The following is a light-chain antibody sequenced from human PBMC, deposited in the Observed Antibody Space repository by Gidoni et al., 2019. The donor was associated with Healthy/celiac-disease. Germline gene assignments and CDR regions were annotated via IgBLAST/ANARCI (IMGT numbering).Light chain of an antibody. J-gene: IGKJ4*02. CDR2: DAS. Sequence: DIQLTQSPASLSASVGDRATITCRASQSISSYLNWYQQKPGQAPRLLIYDASSLQTGVPSRFSGSGSGTDFTLTISSLQPEDFATYYCQQRYSTPPLTFGEGTKVEIK. CDR3: QQRYSTPPLT. V-gene: IGKV1-39*01. CDR1: QSISSY.